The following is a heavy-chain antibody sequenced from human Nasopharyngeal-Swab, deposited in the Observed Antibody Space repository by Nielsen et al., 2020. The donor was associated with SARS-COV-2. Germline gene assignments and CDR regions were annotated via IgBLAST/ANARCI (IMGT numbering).Heavy chain of an antibody. CDR3: ARHSRVTTVVVVTLFDF. V-gene: IGHV4-39*01. CDR2: ISYGGVT. D-gene: IGHD3-22*01. CDR1: GCPTRDINYY. J-gene: IGHJ4*02. Sequence: SETLSPTCRVSGCPTRDINYYWTWIRQPPGKGLEWTVSISYGGVTFYNPSLRNRVTLSVDTSNHLLSLKLDSVTAADTALYYCARHSRVTTVVVVTLFDFWGQGIQVTVSS.